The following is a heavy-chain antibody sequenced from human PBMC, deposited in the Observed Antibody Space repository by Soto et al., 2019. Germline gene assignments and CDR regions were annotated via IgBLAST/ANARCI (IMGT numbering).Heavy chain of an antibody. CDR2: ISYDASNI. V-gene: IGHV3-30-3*01. Sequence: QAQLVESGGGGVQRRGSLRPSCPRSGLTFSTYAMHLVRQAPGTGLEWVAVISYDASNIYYADSVKGRFTISRDNSKNTLYLQMDSLRPDDTAVYYCARSHMDGRRYGMDVWGQGTTVTVSS. J-gene: IGHJ6*02. CDR1: GLTFSTYA. CDR3: ARSHMDGRRYGMDV.